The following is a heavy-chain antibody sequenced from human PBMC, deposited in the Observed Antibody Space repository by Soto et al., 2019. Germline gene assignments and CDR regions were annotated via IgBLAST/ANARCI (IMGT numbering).Heavy chain of an antibody. CDR2: IYYSGST. Sequence: SETLSLTCTVSGGSISSYYWSWIRQPPGKGLEWIGYIYYSGSTNYNPSLKSRVTISVDTSKNQFSLKLSSVTAADTAVYYCARLSCTNGVFYTPHYYYYYYMHSWGKGTTVTVS. J-gene: IGHJ6*03. V-gene: IGHV4-59*08. CDR3: ARLSCTNGVFYTPHYYYYYYMHS. D-gene: IGHD2-8*01. CDR1: GGSISSYY.